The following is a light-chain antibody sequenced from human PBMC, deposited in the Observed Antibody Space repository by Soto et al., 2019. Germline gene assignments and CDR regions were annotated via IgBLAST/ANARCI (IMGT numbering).Light chain of an antibody. CDR2: EVV. J-gene: IGLJ3*02. CDR1: SSDVGGYNY. CDR3: SSYTSSALV. Sequence: QSALTQPASVSGSPGQSITISCTGTSSDVGGYNYVSWYQQHPGKAPKLMIYEVVNRPSGISDRFSGSKSGNTASLTISGLQTEDEAHYYCSSYTSSALVFGGGTKLTVL. V-gene: IGLV2-14*01.